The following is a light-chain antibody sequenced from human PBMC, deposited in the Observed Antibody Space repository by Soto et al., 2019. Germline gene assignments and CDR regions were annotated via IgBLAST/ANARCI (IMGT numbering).Light chain of an antibody. CDR3: QQYGSSPPWT. CDR2: GAS. CDR1: QSVSSSY. J-gene: IGKJ1*01. V-gene: IGKV3-20*01. Sequence: EMVLTQSPGTLSLSPGERATLSCRASQSVSSSYLAWYHQKPGQAPRLLIYGASSRATGIPDRFTGSGSGTDFTLTISRLEPEDFAVYYCQQYGSSPPWTFGHGTKVDIK.